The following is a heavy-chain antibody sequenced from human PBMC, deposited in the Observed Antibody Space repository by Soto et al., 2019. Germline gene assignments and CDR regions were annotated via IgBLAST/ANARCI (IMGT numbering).Heavy chain of an antibody. CDR3: ARQSYYDILTGRLRYGMDV. D-gene: IGHD3-9*01. CDR2: IYPGDSDT. Sequence: PGESLKISCKGSGYSFTSYWIGWVRQMPGKGLEWMGIIYPGDSDTRYSPSFQGQVTISADKSISTAYLQWSSLKASDTAMYYCARQSYYDILTGRLRYGMDVWGQGTTVTVSS. CDR1: GYSFTSYW. J-gene: IGHJ6*02. V-gene: IGHV5-51*01.